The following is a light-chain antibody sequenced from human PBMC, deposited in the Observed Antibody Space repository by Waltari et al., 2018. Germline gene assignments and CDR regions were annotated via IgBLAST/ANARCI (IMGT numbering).Light chain of an antibody. CDR2: RND. CDR1: SSNIGSSF. V-gene: IGLV1-47*01. CDR3: AAWDDSLTVR. Sequence: QSVLTQPPSASGTPGQRVTISCSGSSSNIGSSFVCWYQHLPGTAPKLLIYRNDSRPSGVPDRFSGSRSGTSASLAISGLRSEDEADYYCAAWDDSLTVRFGGGTKLTVL. J-gene: IGLJ3*02.